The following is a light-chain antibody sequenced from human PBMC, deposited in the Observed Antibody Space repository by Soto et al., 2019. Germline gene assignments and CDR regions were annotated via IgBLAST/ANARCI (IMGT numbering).Light chain of an antibody. CDR3: QQRSNWPRVT. J-gene: IGKJ4*01. CDR2: DAS. V-gene: IGKV3-11*01. CDR1: QSVSSY. Sequence: EIVLTQSPATLSLSPGERATLSCRASQSVSSYLAWYQQKPGQAPRLLIYDASNRATGIPARFSGSGSGTDFTLTISRVEPEDFAVYYCQQRSNWPRVTFGGGTKVEIK.